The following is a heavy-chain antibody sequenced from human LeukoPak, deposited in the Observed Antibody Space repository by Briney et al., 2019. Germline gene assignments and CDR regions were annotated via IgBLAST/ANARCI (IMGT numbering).Heavy chain of an antibody. CDR3: ARWGQLAFDY. Sequence: SSETLSLTCTVSGGSISSSSYYWGWIRQPPGKGLEWVSAISGSGGSTYYADSVKGRFTISRDNSKNTLYLQMGSLRAEDMAVYYCARWGQLAFDYWGQGTLVTVSS. D-gene: IGHD6-6*01. V-gene: IGHV3-23*01. CDR2: ISGSGGST. CDR1: GGSISSSSYY. J-gene: IGHJ4*02.